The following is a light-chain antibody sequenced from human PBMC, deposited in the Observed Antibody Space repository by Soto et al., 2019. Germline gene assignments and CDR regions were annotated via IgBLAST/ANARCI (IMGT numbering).Light chain of an antibody. V-gene: IGLV3-1*01. Sequence: SYELTQPPSLSVSPGQTATITCSGDKLGNKYTFWYQQKPGQSPVLVIYQDNKRPSGIPERFSGSNSGNTATLTISGTQTMDEADYYCQAWDSSIVVFGGGTKLTVL. CDR3: QAWDSSIVV. CDR2: QDN. J-gene: IGLJ2*01. CDR1: KLGNKY.